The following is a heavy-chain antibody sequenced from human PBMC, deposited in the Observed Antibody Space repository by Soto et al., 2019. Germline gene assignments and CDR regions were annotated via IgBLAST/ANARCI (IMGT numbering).Heavy chain of an antibody. Sequence: ASVKVSCKASGYAFTVYYIHWVRQAPGHGPEWMGWMSPSSGDTRSAPQFQGRVTLTRDTSISTAYMDLTRLTSDDTAIYYCARDGPGAGNDDFDYWGLGTLVTVSS. CDR2: MSPSSGDT. CDR3: ARDGPGAGNDDFDY. D-gene: IGHD6-13*01. CDR1: GYAFTVYY. V-gene: IGHV1-2*02. J-gene: IGHJ4*02.